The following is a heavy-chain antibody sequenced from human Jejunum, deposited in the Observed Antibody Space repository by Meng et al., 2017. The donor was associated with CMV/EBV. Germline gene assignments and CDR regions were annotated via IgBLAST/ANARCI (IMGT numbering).Heavy chain of an antibody. CDR2: IHDSGST. CDR1: GGSLGSVDYY. V-gene: IGHV4-30-4*08. CDR3: ARGSIFVSFDS. D-gene: IGHD3-3*01. Sequence: QVRLQGPGPGLVKPSQTLSLTCSVTGGSLGSVDYYWSWIRQPPGKGLEWIGYIHDSGSTYYNPSLKSRVDISLGTSRNHFSLTLSSVTAEDTAVYFCARGSIFVSFDSWGQGTLVTVSS. J-gene: IGHJ4*02.